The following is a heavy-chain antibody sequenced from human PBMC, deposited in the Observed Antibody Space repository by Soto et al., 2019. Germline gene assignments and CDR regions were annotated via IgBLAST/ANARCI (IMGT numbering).Heavy chain of an antibody. Sequence: SETLSLTCVVSGGSISSTNWWTWVRQTPGKGLEWIGEIYHTGSTKYNPSLKSRVTISVDKSKNQFSLKLSSVTAADTAVYYCARDPGNSDYYYYGMDVWGQGTTVTVSS. CDR2: IYHTGST. CDR3: ARDPGNSDYYYYGMDV. D-gene: IGHD3-10*01. J-gene: IGHJ6*02. V-gene: IGHV4-4*02. CDR1: GGSISSTNW.